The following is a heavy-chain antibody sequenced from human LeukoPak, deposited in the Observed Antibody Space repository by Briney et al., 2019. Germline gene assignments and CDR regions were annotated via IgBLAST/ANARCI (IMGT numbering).Heavy chain of an antibody. CDR1: GDSVSSNSAA. CDR2: TYYRSKWYN. D-gene: IGHD2/OR15-2a*01. J-gene: IGHJ4*02. V-gene: IGHV6-1*01. Sequence: SQTLSLTCAISGDSVSSNSAAWNWIRQSPSRGLEWLGRTYYRSKWYNDYAVSVKSPIPLHPNTSKNQFSLPLNSVTPQDTAVYYCSLVLRGSNAFDYWGQGTLVTVSS. CDR3: SLVLRGSNAFDY.